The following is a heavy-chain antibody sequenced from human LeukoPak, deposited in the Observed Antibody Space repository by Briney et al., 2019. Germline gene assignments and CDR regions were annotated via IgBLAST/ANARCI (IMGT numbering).Heavy chain of an antibody. V-gene: IGHV3-21*01. Sequence: PGGSLRLSCAASGFTFSSYSMNWVRQAPGKGLEWVSSISSSSSYIYYAGSVKGRFTISRDNAKNSLYLQMNSLRAEDTAVYYCARFAAGGSYYYYMDVWGKGTTVTVSS. J-gene: IGHJ6*03. CDR3: ARFAAGGSYYYYMDV. CDR1: GFTFSSYS. D-gene: IGHD6-25*01. CDR2: ISSSSSYI.